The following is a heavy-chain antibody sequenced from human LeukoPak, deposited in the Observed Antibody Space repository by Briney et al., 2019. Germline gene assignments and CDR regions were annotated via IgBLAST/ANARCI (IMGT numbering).Heavy chain of an antibody. V-gene: IGHV1-18*01. CDR3: ARDRYTYSSSWPGY. Sequence: GASVKVSCKASGYTFTCYGISWVRQAPGQGLEWMGWISAYNGNTNYAQKLQGRVTMTTDTSTSTAYMELRSLRSDDTAVYYCARDRYTYSSSWPGYWGQGTLVTVSS. J-gene: IGHJ4*02. D-gene: IGHD6-13*01. CDR1: GYTFTCYG. CDR2: ISAYNGNT.